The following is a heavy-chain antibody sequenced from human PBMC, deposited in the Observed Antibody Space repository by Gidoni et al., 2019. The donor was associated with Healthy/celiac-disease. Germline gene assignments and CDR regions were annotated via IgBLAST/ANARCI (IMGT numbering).Heavy chain of an antibody. J-gene: IGHJ5*02. Sequence: QVQLVQSGAEVTKPGSSLQVSCKASGGSSSSYAISWVRQAPGQGLEWMGGIIPIFGTANYAQKFQGRVTITADESTSTAYMELSSLRSEDTAVYYCARVPGATAGWFDPWGQGTLVTVSS. CDR1: GGSSSSYA. CDR2: IIPIFGTA. D-gene: IGHD2-2*01. CDR3: ARVPGATAGWFDP. V-gene: IGHV1-69*01.